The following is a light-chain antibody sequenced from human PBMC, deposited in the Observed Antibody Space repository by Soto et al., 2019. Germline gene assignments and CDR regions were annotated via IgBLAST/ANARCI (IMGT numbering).Light chain of an antibody. CDR2: DAS. Sequence: EIVLTQSPATLSVSPGERATLSCRASQSVTTNLAWYQQKPGQAPRLLIHDASTRAAGIPDRLSGSGSGTEFTLTISSLQSEDFAIYYCQHYNGWPLTFGGGTKVEIK. J-gene: IGKJ4*01. CDR1: QSVTTN. CDR3: QHYNGWPLT. V-gene: IGKV3-15*01.